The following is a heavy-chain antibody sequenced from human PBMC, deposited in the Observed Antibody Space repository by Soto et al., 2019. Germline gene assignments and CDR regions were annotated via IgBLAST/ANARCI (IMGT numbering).Heavy chain of an antibody. J-gene: IGHJ3*02. CDR1: GYTFTSYD. V-gene: IGHV1-8*01. CDR2: MNPNSGNT. CDR3: ARTDIGYCSSTSCRNAFDI. Sequence: GASVKVSCKASGYTFTSYDINWVRQATGQGLEWMGWMNPNSGNTGYAQKFQGRVTMTRNTSISTAYMELSSLRSEDTAVYYCARTDIGYCSSTSCRNAFDIWGQGTMVTVSS. D-gene: IGHD2-2*01.